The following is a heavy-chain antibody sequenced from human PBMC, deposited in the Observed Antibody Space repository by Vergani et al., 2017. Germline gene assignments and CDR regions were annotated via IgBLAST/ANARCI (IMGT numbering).Heavy chain of an antibody. CDR1: GFTFSSYG. D-gene: IGHD2-21*02. V-gene: IGHV3-30*18. Sequence: QVQLVESGGGVVQPGRSLRLSCAASGFTFSSYGMHWVRQAPGKGLEWVAVISYDGSNKYYADSVKGRFTISRDNSKNTLYLQMNSLRAEDTAVYYCAKGHIVVVTANPFDYWGQGTLVTVSS. J-gene: IGHJ4*02. CDR3: AKGHIVVVTANPFDY. CDR2: ISYDGSNK.